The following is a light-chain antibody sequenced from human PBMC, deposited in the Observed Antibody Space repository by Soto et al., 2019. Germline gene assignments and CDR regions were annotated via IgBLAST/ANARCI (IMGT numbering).Light chain of an antibody. CDR1: QSISSY. J-gene: IGKJ2*01. Sequence: DIQMTQSPSSLSASVGYRVTITCRASQSISSYLNWYQQKPGKAPKLLIYATSSLQSGVPSRFSGSGSGTDLTLTITSLQPEDFATYYCHQTYSIPFPFGQGTKV. CDR2: ATS. CDR3: HQTYSIPFP. V-gene: IGKV1-39*01.